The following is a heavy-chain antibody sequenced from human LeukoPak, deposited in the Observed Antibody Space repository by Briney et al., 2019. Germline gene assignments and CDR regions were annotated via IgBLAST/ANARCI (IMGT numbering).Heavy chain of an antibody. CDR2: ISSSSSYI. Sequence: GGSLRLSCAASGFTFSSYSMNWVRQAPGKGLEWVSSISSSSSYIYYADSVKGRFTITRDNAKNSLYLQMNSLRAEDTAVYYCARAAITAAGPFDYWGQGTLVTVSS. D-gene: IGHD6-13*01. CDR3: ARAAITAAGPFDY. CDR1: GFTFSSYS. V-gene: IGHV3-21*01. J-gene: IGHJ4*02.